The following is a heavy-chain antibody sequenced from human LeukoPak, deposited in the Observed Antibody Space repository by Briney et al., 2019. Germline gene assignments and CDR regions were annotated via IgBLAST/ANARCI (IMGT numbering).Heavy chain of an antibody. CDR3: HTSGWYYFDY. J-gene: IGHJ4*02. CDR2: IRSKAYGGTT. V-gene: IGHV3-49*02. D-gene: IGHD6-19*01. Sequence: GGSLRLSCTASGFIFRSYSMNWVRQAPGKGLEWVGFIRSKAYGGTTEYAASVKGRFTISRDDSKSIAYLQMNSLKTEDTAVYYCHTSGWYYFDYWGQGTLVTVSS. CDR1: GFIFRSYS.